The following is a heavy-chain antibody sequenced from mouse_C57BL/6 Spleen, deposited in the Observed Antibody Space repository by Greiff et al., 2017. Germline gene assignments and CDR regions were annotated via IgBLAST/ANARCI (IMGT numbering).Heavy chain of an antibody. D-gene: IGHD1-1*01. Sequence: VQLQQPGAELVKPGASVKLSCKASGYTFTSYWMHWVKQRPGRGLEWIGRIDPNSGGTKYNEKFKGKATLTVDKPSSTAYMQLSSLTSGDSAVYYCARKGYGSSGGSYYAMDYWGQGTSVTVSS. J-gene: IGHJ4*01. CDR1: GYTFTSYW. CDR2: IDPNSGGT. CDR3: ARKGYGSSGGSYYAMDY. V-gene: IGHV1-72*01.